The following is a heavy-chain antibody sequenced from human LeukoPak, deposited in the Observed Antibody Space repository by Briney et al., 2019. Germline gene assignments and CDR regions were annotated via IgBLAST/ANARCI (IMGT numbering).Heavy chain of an antibody. J-gene: IGHJ4*02. Sequence: GGSLRLSCAASGFAFSNAWMSWVRQAPGKGLEWVGRIKSKTDGATTDYAAPVKGRFTISRDDSKNTLYLQMNSLKTEDTAVYYCTTEVYSSGWYFYWGQGTLVTVSS. CDR2: IKSKTDGATT. CDR1: GFAFSNAW. CDR3: TTEVYSSGWYFY. V-gene: IGHV3-15*01. D-gene: IGHD6-19*01.